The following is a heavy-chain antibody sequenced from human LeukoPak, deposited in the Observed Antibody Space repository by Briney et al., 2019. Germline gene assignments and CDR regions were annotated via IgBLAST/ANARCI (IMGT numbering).Heavy chain of an antibody. CDR3: ARAIRWFDP. CDR1: GGSFSGYY. J-gene: IGHJ5*02. V-gene: IGHV4-34*01. Sequence: SETLSLTCAVYGGSFSGYYWSWIRQPPGKGLEWIGEINHSGSTNYNPSLKSRVTISVDTSKNQFSLKLSFVTAADTAVYYCARAIRWFDPWGQGTLVTVSS. D-gene: IGHD2-2*02. CDR2: INHSGST.